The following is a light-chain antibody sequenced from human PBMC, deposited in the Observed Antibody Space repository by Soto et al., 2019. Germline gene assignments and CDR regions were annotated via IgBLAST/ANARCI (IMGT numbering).Light chain of an antibody. CDR3: QQLHDYPIT. J-gene: IGKJ5*01. Sequence: EIVLTQSPGTLSLSPGERATVSCRASQTFSTSYLAWYQQKPGQAPRLLIYGSSSRATGIPDRFSGHGSGTEFTLTISSLQPEDFATYYCQQLHDYPITFGQGTRLEIK. CDR2: GSS. V-gene: IGKV3-20*01. CDR1: QTFSTSY.